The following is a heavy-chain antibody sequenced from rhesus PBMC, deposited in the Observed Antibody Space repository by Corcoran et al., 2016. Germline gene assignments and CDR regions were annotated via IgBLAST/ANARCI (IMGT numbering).Heavy chain of an antibody. V-gene: IGHV3-183*02. CDR2: ISNIGRTV. Sequence: EVQLVESGGGLVQPGGSLRLACAASVFTLGDYGIHWVRQAPGKGLKWFSYISNIGRTVNYADSLTGRFTVSRDNAKSSLSLQMSSLKADDTAVYYCTFLHDFNRGFGFWGQRVLVTVSS. D-gene: IGHD2-15*01. CDR3: TFLHDFNRGFGF. J-gene: IGHJ4*01. CDR1: VFTLGDYG.